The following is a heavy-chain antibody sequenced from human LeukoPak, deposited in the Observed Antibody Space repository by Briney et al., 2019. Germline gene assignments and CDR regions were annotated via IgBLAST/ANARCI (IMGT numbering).Heavy chain of an antibody. CDR1: GNSFTNHW. Sequence: GESLRISCQGSGNSFTNHWIAWVRQMPGKGLEWMGIIYPGDSDTRYSPSFQGQVTMSVDKTTSTAYLQWGRLKASDTAMYYCARGVETSNYYGMNVWGQGTAVSVSS. V-gene: IGHV5-51*01. CDR3: ARGVETSNYYGMNV. D-gene: IGHD3-3*01. J-gene: IGHJ6*01. CDR2: IYPGDSDT.